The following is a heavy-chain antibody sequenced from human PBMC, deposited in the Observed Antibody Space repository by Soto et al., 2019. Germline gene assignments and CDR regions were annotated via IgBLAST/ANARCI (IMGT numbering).Heavy chain of an antibody. D-gene: IGHD2-15*01. V-gene: IGHV6-1*01. CDR3: AREEVDIVVVVHYYGMDV. CDR2: TYYRSKWYN. CDR1: GDSVSSNSAA. J-gene: IGHJ6*02. Sequence: SQTLSLTCAISGDSVSSNSAAWNWIRQSPSRGLEWLGRTYYRSKWYNDYAVSVKSRITINPDTSKNQFSLQLNSVTPEDTAVYYCAREEVDIVVVVHYYGMDVWGQGTTVTVSS.